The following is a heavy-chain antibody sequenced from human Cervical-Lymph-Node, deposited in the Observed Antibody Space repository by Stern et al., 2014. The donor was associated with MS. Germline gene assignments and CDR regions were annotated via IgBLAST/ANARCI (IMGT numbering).Heavy chain of an antibody. CDR1: GYTFTSYW. CDR2: IFPGGSDI. CDR3: ARQRYFDY. Sequence: EVQLVESGPEVKRPGESLKISCQASGYTFTSYWIGWVRQMPGKGLEWIAIIFPGGSDIRYSPSFQGQVTISADKSSSPAYWQWNNRKASDTAIYYCARQRYFDYWGQGTLVTVSS. V-gene: IGHV5-51*01. J-gene: IGHJ4*02.